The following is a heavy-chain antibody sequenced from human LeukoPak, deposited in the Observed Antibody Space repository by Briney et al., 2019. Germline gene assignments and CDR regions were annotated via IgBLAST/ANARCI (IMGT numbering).Heavy chain of an antibody. Sequence: ASVKVSCKASGYTFTGYYMHWVRQAPGQGLEWMGWINPNSGGTNYAQKFQGWVTMTRDTSISTAYMELSRLRSDDTAVYYCARGPATYYDFWSGYGDFDYWGQGTLVTVSS. V-gene: IGHV1-2*04. D-gene: IGHD3-3*01. CDR2: INPNSGGT. J-gene: IGHJ4*02. CDR1: GYTFTGYY. CDR3: ARGPATYYDFWSGYGDFDY.